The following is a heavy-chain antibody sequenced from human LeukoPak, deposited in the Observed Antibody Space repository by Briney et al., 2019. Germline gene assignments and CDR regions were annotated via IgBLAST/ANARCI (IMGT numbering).Heavy chain of an antibody. Sequence: SETLSLTCTVSGGSVSSGSYYWSWIRQPPGKGLEWIGYIYYSGSANYNPSLKSRVTISVDTSKNQFSLKLSSVTAADTAVYYCAREGGYCSSTSCYAGWFDPWGQGTLVTVSS. J-gene: IGHJ5*02. D-gene: IGHD2-2*01. CDR1: GGSVSSGSYY. CDR3: AREGGYCSSTSCYAGWFDP. V-gene: IGHV4-61*01. CDR2: IYYSGSA.